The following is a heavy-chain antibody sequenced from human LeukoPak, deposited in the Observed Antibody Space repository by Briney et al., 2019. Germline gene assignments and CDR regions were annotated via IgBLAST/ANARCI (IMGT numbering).Heavy chain of an antibody. V-gene: IGHV3-23*01. CDR1: GFTFSSYA. CDR3: AKASWVSTADAVL. CDR2: LRGNGDA. J-gene: IGHJ4*02. Sequence: GGSLRLSCVASGFTFSSYAMRWVRETPARVLEWVSSLRGNGDAFNAHSVKGRFTLSRDDYRNTVYLQLTKLRVEDTAIYCCAKASWVSTADAVLWGQGTVVTVSS. D-gene: IGHD3-16*01.